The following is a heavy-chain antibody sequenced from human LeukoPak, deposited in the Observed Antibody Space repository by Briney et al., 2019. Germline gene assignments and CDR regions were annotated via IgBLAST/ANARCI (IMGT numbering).Heavy chain of an antibody. V-gene: IGHV4-39*01. CDR1: GGSISSSNYY. CDR2: MYYSGST. D-gene: IGHD4-17*01. J-gene: IGHJ4*02. Sequence: SETLSLTCTVSGGSISSSNYYWGWIRQPPGKGLEWIGSMYYSGSTYYNPSLKSRVTISVDTSKNQFSLTLSSVTAADTAVYSCVRHHTYYGNFDYWGQGTLVTVSA. CDR3: VRHHTYYGNFDY.